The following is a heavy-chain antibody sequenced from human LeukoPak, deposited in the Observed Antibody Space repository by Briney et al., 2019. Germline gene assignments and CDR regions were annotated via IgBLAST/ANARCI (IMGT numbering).Heavy chain of an antibody. CDR1: GFTFSSYW. V-gene: IGHV3-7*01. CDR2: IKQDGSEK. Sequence: GGSLRLSCAASGFTFSSYWMSWVRQAPGKGLEWVANIKQDGSEKYYVDSVKGRFTISRDNAKNSLYLQMNSLRAEDTAVYYCARVYDFWSGYFQDYWGQGTLVTVSS. CDR3: ARVYDFWSGYFQDY. D-gene: IGHD3-3*01. J-gene: IGHJ4*02.